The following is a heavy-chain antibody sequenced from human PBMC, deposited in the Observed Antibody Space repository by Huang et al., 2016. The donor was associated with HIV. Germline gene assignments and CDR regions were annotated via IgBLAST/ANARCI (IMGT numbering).Heavy chain of an antibody. CDR3: AHIGRLGNYYMDV. D-gene: IGHD7-27*01. CDR1: GFSLNHKGVG. J-gene: IGHJ6*03. CDR2: IYWDDDK. Sequence: QITLKESGPTVIQPTQTLTLPCSFSGFSLNHKGVGVGWIRQPPGKALEWLVLIYWDDDKRFTPSLKNRITITKDTSKNQVVFTMTNLDPMDTGTYYCAHIGRLGNYYMDVWGNGTTVTVSS. V-gene: IGHV2-5*02.